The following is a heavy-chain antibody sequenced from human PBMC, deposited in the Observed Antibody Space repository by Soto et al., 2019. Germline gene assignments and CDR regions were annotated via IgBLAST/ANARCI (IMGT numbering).Heavy chain of an antibody. J-gene: IGHJ5*02. D-gene: IGHD3-10*01. CDR2: INTRSIST. V-gene: IGHV3-23*01. CDR1: GIAFSDYA. Sequence: GGSLRLSCAASGIAFSDYAMAWVRQAPGKGLEWVSTINTRSISTYYADSVRGRFTISRDNSKNTLYLQMNSLRVDDTAVYYCAKVAGQTWFGPFGGLDPWGQGTLVTVSS. CDR3: AKVAGQTWFGPFGGLDP.